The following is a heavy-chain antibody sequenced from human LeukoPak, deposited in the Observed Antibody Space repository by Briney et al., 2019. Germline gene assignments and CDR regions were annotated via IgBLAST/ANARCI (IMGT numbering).Heavy chain of an antibody. CDR2: IASDGSST. CDR1: GFTFSSYW. CDR3: ARGRPHGNDY. V-gene: IGHV3-74*01. Sequence: GGSLRLSCAASGFTFSSYWMNWVRQVPGKGLVWVSRIASDGSSTTYADSVKGRFSISRDNAKNTLYLQMSSLRVEDTAVYYCARGRPHGNDYWGQGTLVTVSS. D-gene: IGHD4-23*01. J-gene: IGHJ4*02.